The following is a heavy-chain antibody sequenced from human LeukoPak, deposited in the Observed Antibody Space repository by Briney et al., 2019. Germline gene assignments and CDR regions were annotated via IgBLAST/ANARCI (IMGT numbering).Heavy chain of an antibody. CDR3: AREAITIFGLVRTQTTKGPHRFDP. CDR2: IYTSGST. V-gene: IGHV4-4*07. D-gene: IGHD3-3*01. CDR1: GGSISSYY. Sequence: SETLSLTCTVSGGSISSYYWSWIRQPAGKGLEWIGRIYTSGSTNYNPSLKSRVTMSVDTSKNQFSLKLSSVTAADTAVYYCAREAITIFGLVRTQTTKGPHRFDPWGQGTLVTVSS. J-gene: IGHJ5*02.